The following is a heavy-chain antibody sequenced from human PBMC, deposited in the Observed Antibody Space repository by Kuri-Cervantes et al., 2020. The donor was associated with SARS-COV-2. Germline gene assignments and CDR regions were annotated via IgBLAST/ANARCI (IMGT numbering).Heavy chain of an antibody. Sequence: GGSLRLSCAASGFTFSSYSMNWVRQAPGKGLEWVSSISSSSSYIYYADSVKGRFTISRDNAKNSLYLQMNSLRAEDTAVYYCARTPAWVAWFDPWGQGTLVTVSS. CDR2: ISSSSSYI. CDR1: GFTFSSYS. CDR3: ARTPAWVAWFDP. V-gene: IGHV3-21*04. D-gene: IGHD2-15*01. J-gene: IGHJ5*02.